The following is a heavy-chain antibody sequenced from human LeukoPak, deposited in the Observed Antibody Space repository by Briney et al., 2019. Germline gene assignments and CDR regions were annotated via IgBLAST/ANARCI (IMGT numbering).Heavy chain of an antibody. J-gene: IGHJ4*02. CDR1: GFTFRSYA. V-gene: IGHV3-23*01. D-gene: IGHD3-22*01. CDR2: ISGSGGST. CDR3: AKDLSITMIVVVPSFDY. Sequence: GGSLRLSCAASGFTFRSYAMHWVRQAPGKGLEWVSAISGSGGSTYYADSVKGRFTISRDNSKNTLYLQMNSLRAEDTAVYYCAKDLSITMIVVVPSFDYWGQGTLVTVSS.